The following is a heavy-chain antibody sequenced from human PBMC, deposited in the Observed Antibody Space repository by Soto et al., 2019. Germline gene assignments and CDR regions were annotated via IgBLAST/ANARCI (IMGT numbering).Heavy chain of an antibody. CDR1: GGSISSSSYY. Sequence: SETLSLTCTVSGGSISSSSYYWGWIRQPPGKGLEWIGSIYYSGSTYYNPSLKSRVTISVDTSKNQISLKLSSVTAADTAVYYCARQVRELFDYWGQGTLVTVSS. CDR3: ARQVRELFDY. V-gene: IGHV4-39*01. D-gene: IGHD1-26*01. CDR2: IYYSGST. J-gene: IGHJ4*02.